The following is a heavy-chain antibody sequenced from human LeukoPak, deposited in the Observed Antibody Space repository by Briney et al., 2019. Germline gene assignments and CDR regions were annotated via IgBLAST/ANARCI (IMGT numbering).Heavy chain of an antibody. Sequence: PSETLSLTCTVSGDSIGTSDNYWGWIRQPPGKGLEWIGTIYYSGSTYYNPSLTSRVTISVDTSKNQFSLKLSSVTAADTAVYYCATTTIRLGYWGQGTLVTVSS. D-gene: IGHD1-26*01. CDR2: IYYSGST. CDR3: ATTTIRLGY. V-gene: IGHV4-39*07. CDR1: GDSIGTSDNY. J-gene: IGHJ4*02.